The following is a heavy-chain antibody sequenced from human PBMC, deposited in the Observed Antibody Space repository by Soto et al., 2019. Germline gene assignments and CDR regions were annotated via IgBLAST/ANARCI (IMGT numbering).Heavy chain of an antibody. J-gene: IGHJ3*02. CDR1: GDSVSSNSAA. D-gene: IGHD1-26*01. CDR3: ARQREGGRGAFDI. Sequence: SQTLSLTCVISGDSVSSNSAAWNWIRQSPSRGLEWLGRTYYRSRWYNDYAVSVRSRITVNADTSKNQFSLKLSSVTAAGTAVYYCARQREGGRGAFDIWGQGTMVTVSS. CDR2: TYYRSRWYN. V-gene: IGHV6-1*01.